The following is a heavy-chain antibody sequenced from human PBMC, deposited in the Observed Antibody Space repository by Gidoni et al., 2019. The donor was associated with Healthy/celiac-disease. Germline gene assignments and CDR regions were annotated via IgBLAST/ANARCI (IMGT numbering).Heavy chain of an antibody. D-gene: IGHD5-12*01. CDR1: GFTCSSYS. V-gene: IGHV3-21*01. CDR3: ARDLYSGYDSDAFDI. Sequence: EVQLVESGGGLVQPGGSLRLSCAASGFTCSSYSMNWVRQAPGKGLEWVSSISSSSSYIYYADSVKGRFTISRDNAKNSLYLQMNSLRAEDTAVYYCARDLYSGYDSDAFDIWGQGTMVTVSS. J-gene: IGHJ3*02. CDR2: ISSSSSYI.